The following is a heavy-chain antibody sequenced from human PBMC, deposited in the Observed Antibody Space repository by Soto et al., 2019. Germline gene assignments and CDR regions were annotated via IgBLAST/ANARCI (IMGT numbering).Heavy chain of an antibody. CDR3: ATDLGDNPASPFES. D-gene: IGHD2-21*01. CDR2: IIPLFGTA. Sequence: QVQLVQSGAEVKKPGSSVKVSCKASGVTFSSETISWVRQAPGQGLEWVGGIIPLFGTANYAQKFQGRVTSTADESTSTRYIELSSLRSDDTAVYYCATDLGDNPASPFESWGQGNLVTGSS. CDR1: GVTFSSET. J-gene: IGHJ4*02. V-gene: IGHV1-69*01.